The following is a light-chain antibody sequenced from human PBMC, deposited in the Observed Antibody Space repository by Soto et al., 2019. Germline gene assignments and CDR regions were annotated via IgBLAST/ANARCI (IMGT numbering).Light chain of an antibody. CDR1: SSDVGSYDV. CDR3: CSYAGDSRLL. Sequence: QSVLTQPASVSGSPGQSITISCTGTSSDVGSYDVVSWYHHLPGGPPKLIIFKVNERPSGISNRFAGSKSGNTASLTISGLQDEDEADYYCCSYAGDSRLLFGGGTKLTVL. V-gene: IGLV2-23*02. CDR2: KVN. J-gene: IGLJ3*02.